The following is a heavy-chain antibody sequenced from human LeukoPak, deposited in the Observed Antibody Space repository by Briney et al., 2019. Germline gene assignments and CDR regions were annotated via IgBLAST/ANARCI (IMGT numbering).Heavy chain of an antibody. CDR1: GFTFRTYR. Sequence: PGGSLRLSYDASGFTFRTYRMHWVRQAPGKALEWVAVIIHDGSKKFIADTVKGRFTISIDNAQNTLYLQMNFLRPEDTALYFCVKDWGPQFASGSSYFDSWGQGTLVTVSS. D-gene: IGHD3-10*01. J-gene: IGHJ4*02. V-gene: IGHV3-30*18. CDR2: IIHDGSKK. CDR3: VKDWGPQFASGSSYFDS.